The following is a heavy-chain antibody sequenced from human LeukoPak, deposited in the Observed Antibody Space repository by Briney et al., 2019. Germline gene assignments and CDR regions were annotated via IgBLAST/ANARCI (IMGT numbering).Heavy chain of an antibody. Sequence: SSETLSLTCAVYGGSFSGYYWSWIRQPPGKGLEWIGEINHSGSTNYNPSLKSRVTISVDTSKNQFSLKLSSVTAADTAVYYCARAHHYYGMDVWGQGTTVTVSS. CDR1: GGSFSGYY. V-gene: IGHV4-34*01. CDR3: ARAHHYYGMDV. J-gene: IGHJ6*02. CDR2: INHSGST.